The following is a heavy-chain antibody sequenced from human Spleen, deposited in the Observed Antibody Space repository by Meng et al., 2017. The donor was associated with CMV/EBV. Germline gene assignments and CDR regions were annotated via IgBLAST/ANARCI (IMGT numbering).Heavy chain of an antibody. CDR3: ARDRSYGSGTLDY. J-gene: IGHJ4*02. V-gene: IGHV1-18*04. CDR2: ISGYNGNT. Sequence: ASVKVSCKASGYTFSDYYVHWVRQAPGQGLEWMGWISGYNGNTNYAQKVQGRVTMTTDPSTGTAYMDLRSLRSDETAIYYCARDRSYGSGTLDYWGQGSLVTVSS. D-gene: IGHD3-10*01. CDR1: GYTFSDYY.